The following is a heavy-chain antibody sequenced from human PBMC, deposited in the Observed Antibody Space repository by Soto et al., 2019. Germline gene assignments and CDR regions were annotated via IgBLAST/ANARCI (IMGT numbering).Heavy chain of an antibody. D-gene: IGHD6-6*01. CDR3: ARGRAARQPLYYYYYYGMDV. CDR2: IYYSGST. Sequence: QVQLQESGPGLVKPSETLSLTCTVSGGSVSSGSYYWSWIRQPPGKGLEWIGYIYYSGSTNYNPSLKRRVTISVDTSKNQFSLKLSSVTAADTAVYYCARGRAARQPLYYYYYYGMDVWGQGTTVTVAS. V-gene: IGHV4-61*01. CDR1: GGSVSSGSYY. J-gene: IGHJ6*02.